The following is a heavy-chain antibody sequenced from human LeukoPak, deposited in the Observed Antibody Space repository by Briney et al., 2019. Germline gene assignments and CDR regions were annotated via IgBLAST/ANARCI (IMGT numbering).Heavy chain of an antibody. CDR2: IYYSGST. D-gene: IGHD5-24*01. Sequence: PSETLSLTCTVSGGSISSYYWSWLRQPPGKGLEWIGYIYYSGSTNYNPSLKSRVTISVDTSKNQFSLKLSSVTAADTAVYYCARAWGYRDGYNYDYWGQGTLVTVSS. V-gene: IGHV4-59*01. CDR3: ARAWGYRDGYNYDY. CDR1: GGSISSYY. J-gene: IGHJ4*02.